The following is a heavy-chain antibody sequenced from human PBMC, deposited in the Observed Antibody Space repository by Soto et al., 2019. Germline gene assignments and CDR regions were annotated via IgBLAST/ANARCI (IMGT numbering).Heavy chain of an antibody. CDR3: ARGPDGPMIVMVPFDY. CDR1: GGTFSNYF. CDR2: IIPVFGTP. D-gene: IGHD3-22*01. Sequence: QVQLVQSGAEVKKPGSSVKVSCKSSGGTFSNYFISWVRQAPGQGLEWVGGIIPVFGTPNYAQRFQGRVTITADESTGTTYMELSSLRSEDTAVYYCARGPDGPMIVMVPFDYWGQVTPVTVSS. J-gene: IGHJ4*02. V-gene: IGHV1-69*01.